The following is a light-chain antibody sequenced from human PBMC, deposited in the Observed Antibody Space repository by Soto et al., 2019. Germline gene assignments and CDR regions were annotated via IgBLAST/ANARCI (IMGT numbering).Light chain of an antibody. CDR1: QSVSSNY. CDR2: GAS. CDR3: QQRSNWPPT. V-gene: IGKV3D-20*02. J-gene: IGKJ5*01. Sequence: EIVLTQSPCTLSLSPGERSTLSCRASQSVSSNYLGWYQQKPGQAPRLLIFGASSRATGIPDRFSGSGSGTDFTLTISRLEPEDFAVYYCQQRSNWPPTFGQGTRLEIK.